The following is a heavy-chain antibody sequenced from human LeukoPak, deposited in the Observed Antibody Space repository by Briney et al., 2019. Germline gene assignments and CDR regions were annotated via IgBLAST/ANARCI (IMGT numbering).Heavy chain of an antibody. CDR3: ARGGGSFDFDY. D-gene: IGHD1-26*01. V-gene: IGHV3-48*03. CDR1: GFTFRGYE. J-gene: IGHJ4*02. CDR2: ISTGGSTT. Sequence: PGGSLRLSCVASGFTFRGYEMNWVRQAPGKGLEWISYISTGGSTTFYADSVKGRFTISRDNARNSLYLQMNSLRVEDTAVYYCARGGGSFDFDYWGQGTLVTVSS.